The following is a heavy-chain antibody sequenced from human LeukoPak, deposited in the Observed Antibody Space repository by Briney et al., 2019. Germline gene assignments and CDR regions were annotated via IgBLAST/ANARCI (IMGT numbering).Heavy chain of an antibody. Sequence: ASVKVSCKVSGYTLTELSMHWARQAPGKGLEWMGGFDPEDGETIYAQKFQGRVTMTEDTSTDTAYMELSSLRSEDTAVYYCATYSNYVHYYYYGMDVWGQGTTVTVSS. CDR3: ATYSNYVHYYYYGMDV. D-gene: IGHD4-11*01. V-gene: IGHV1-24*01. J-gene: IGHJ6*02. CDR1: GYTLTELS. CDR2: FDPEDGET.